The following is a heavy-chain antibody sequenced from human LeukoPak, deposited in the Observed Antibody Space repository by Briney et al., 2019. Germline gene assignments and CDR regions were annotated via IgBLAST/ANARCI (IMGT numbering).Heavy chain of an antibody. Sequence: SQTLSLTCTVSGGSISSGSYYWSWIRQPAGKGLEWIGRIYTSGSTNYNPSRKSRVTISVDTSKNQFSLKLSSVTAADTAVYYCARNGGVDTAMVPVFDYWGQGTLVTVSS. D-gene: IGHD5-18*01. CDR1: GGSISSGSYY. CDR3: ARNGGVDTAMVPVFDY. CDR2: IYTSGST. V-gene: IGHV4-61*02. J-gene: IGHJ4*02.